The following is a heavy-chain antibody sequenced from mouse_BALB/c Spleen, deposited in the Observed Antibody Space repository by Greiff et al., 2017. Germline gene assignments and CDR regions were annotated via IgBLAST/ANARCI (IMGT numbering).Heavy chain of an antibody. CDR2: IFPGSGST. V-gene: IGHV1-9*01. CDR1: GYTFSSYW. J-gene: IGHJ2*01. D-gene: IGHD3-3*01. CDR3: ARGQRGGTGHYFDY. Sequence: VQLQQSGAELMKPGASVKISCKATGYTFSSYWIEWVKQRPGHGLEWIGEIFPGSGSTNYNEKFKGKATFTADTSSNTAYMQLSSLTSEDSAVYYCARGQRGGTGHYFDYWGQGTTLTVSS.